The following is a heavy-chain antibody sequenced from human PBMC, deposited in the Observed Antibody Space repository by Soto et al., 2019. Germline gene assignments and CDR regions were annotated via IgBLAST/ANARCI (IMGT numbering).Heavy chain of an antibody. V-gene: IGHV5-51*01. Sequence: PGESLKISCKGSGYSFTSYWIGWVRQVPGKGLEWMGIIYPGDSDTRYSPSFQGQVTISADKSISTAYLQWSSLKASDTAMYYCARHSGTTNCSSTRCYTAGRYYYYYGMDVWGQGTTVTVSS. J-gene: IGHJ6*02. CDR1: GYSFTSYW. D-gene: IGHD2-2*01. CDR3: ARHSGTTNCSSTRCYTAGRYYYYYGMDV. CDR2: IYPGDSDT.